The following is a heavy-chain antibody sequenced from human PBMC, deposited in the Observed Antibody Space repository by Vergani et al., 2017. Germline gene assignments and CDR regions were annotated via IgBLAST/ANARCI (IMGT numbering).Heavy chain of an antibody. Sequence: QVQLVQSGAEVKKPGSSVKVSCKASGGTFSSYAISWVRQAPGQGLEWMGRIIPIFGTANYAQKFQGRVTITADESTSTAYMELSSLRSEDTAVYYCASESGSATITMIVVALHYFYYWGQGTLVTVSS. V-gene: IGHV1-69*15. CDR3: ASESGSATITMIVVALHYFYY. CDR1: GGTFSSYA. J-gene: IGHJ4*02. D-gene: IGHD3-22*01. CDR2: IIPIFGTA.